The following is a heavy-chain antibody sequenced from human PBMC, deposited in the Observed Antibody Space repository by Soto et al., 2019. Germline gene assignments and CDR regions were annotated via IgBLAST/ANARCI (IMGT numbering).Heavy chain of an antibody. D-gene: IGHD3-22*01. Sequence: ASVKVSCKASGFTFTSSAVQWVRQARGQRLEWIGWIVVGSGNTNYAQKFQERVTITRDMSTSTAYMELSSLRSEDTAVYYCATPWWYDISGYYRGAPNAFDIWGQGTMVTLSS. CDR3: ATPWWYDISGYYRGAPNAFDI. V-gene: IGHV1-58*01. CDR2: IVVGSGNT. CDR1: GFTFTSSA. J-gene: IGHJ3*02.